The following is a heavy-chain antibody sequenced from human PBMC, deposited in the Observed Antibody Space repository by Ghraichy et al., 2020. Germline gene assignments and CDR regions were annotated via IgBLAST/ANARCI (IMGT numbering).Heavy chain of an antibody. CDR3: AKLSSSWYDPFDY. D-gene: IGHD6-13*01. Sequence: LSLTCAASGFTFSSYAMSWVRQAPGKGLEWVSAISGSGGSTYYADSVKGRFTISRDNSKNTLYLQMNSLRAEDTAVYYCAKLSSSWYDPFDYWGQGTLVTVSS. V-gene: IGHV3-23*01. CDR2: ISGSGGST. CDR1: GFTFSSYA. J-gene: IGHJ4*02.